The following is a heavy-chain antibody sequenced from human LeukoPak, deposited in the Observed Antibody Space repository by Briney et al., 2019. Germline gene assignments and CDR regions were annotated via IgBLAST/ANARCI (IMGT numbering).Heavy chain of an antibody. CDR1: RFTFSSHC. Sequence: PGGSLRLSCAASRFTFSSHCMSWVRQAPGKGLEWLSFISGGGFTIYYADSVTGRFTISRDNAKNSLFLQLNSLRAEDTAVYYCARVRGTFSPHFDSWGQGTLVTVSS. D-gene: IGHD3-16*01. J-gene: IGHJ4*02. V-gene: IGHV3-48*03. CDR3: ARVRGTFSPHFDS. CDR2: ISGGGFTI.